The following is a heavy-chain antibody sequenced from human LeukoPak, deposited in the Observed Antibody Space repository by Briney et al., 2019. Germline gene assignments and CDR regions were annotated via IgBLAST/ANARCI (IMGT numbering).Heavy chain of an antibody. CDR1: GFTFSSYG. Sequence: GGSLRLSCAASGFTFSSYGMHWVRQAPGKRLEWVAVISYDGSNKYYADSVKGRSTISRDNSKNTLYLQMNSLRAEDTAVYYCTTDEHDFDYWGQGTLVTVSS. J-gene: IGHJ4*02. CDR3: TTDEHDFDY. CDR2: ISYDGSNK. V-gene: IGHV3-30*03.